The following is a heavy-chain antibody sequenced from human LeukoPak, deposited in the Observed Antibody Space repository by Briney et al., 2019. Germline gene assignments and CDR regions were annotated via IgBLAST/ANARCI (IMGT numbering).Heavy chain of an antibody. CDR2: INHSGST. Sequence: PSETPSLTCAVYGGSFSGYYWSWIRRPPGKGLEWIGEINHSGSTNYNPSLKSRVTISVDTSKNQFSLKLSSVTAADTAVYYCARGTRGYSSGWYYVPIWGQGTLVTVSS. D-gene: IGHD6-19*01. V-gene: IGHV4-34*01. J-gene: IGHJ4*02. CDR1: GGSFSGYY. CDR3: ARGTRGYSSGWYYVPI.